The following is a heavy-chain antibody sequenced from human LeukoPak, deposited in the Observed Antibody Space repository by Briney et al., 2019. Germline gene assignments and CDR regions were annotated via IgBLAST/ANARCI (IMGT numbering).Heavy chain of an antibody. Sequence: ASVKVSCKASGYTLTSYDINWVRQATGQGLEWMGWMNPNSGNTGYAQKFQGRVTITRNTSISTAYMELRSLRSDDTAVYYCARMGIAAADNWFDPWGQGTLVTVSS. CDR1: GYTLTSYD. D-gene: IGHD6-13*01. V-gene: IGHV1-8*03. CDR2: MNPNSGNT. J-gene: IGHJ5*02. CDR3: ARMGIAAADNWFDP.